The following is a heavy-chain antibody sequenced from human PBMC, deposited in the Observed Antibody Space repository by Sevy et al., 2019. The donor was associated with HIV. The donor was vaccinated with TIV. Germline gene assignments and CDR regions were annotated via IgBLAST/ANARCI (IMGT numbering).Heavy chain of an antibody. CDR1: GFTVSSNY. Sequence: GGSLRLSCAASGFTVSSNYKSWVRQAPGKGLEWVSVIYSGGGTYYADSVKGRFTISRDNSKNTLYLQINSLRAEDTAVYYCATSSDFWSGHYTHWGQGTLVTVSS. D-gene: IGHD3-3*01. J-gene: IGHJ4*02. CDR3: ATSSDFWSGHYTH. CDR2: IYSGGGT. V-gene: IGHV3-53*01.